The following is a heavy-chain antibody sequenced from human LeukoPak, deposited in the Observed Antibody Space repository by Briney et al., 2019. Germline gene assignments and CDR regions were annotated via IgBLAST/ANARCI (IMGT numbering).Heavy chain of an antibody. CDR3: AKDQRGYCTSTRCYIYDY. CDR1: GFTFSTYA. CDR2: ISASGGST. Sequence: PGGSLRLSCAASGFTFSTYAMSWVRQAPGKGLEWVSVISASGGSTYYADSVKGRFTISRDNSKNTLYLQMNGLRAEDTAVYYCAKDQRGYCTSTRCYIYDYWGQATVVTVSS. J-gene: IGHJ4*02. V-gene: IGHV3-23*01. D-gene: IGHD2-2*02.